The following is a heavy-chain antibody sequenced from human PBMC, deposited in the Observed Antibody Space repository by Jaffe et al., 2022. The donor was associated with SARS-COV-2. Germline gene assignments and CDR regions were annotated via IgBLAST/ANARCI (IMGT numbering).Heavy chain of an antibody. CDR1: GFSLSTSGVG. CDR3: AHIPPLNPHSIVYYDSSGYYYRGNWFDP. V-gene: IGHV2-5*02. D-gene: IGHD3-22*01. J-gene: IGHJ5*02. CDR2: IYWDDDK. Sequence: QITLKESGPTLVKPTQTLTLTCTFSGFSLSTSGVGVGWIRQPPGKALEWLALIYWDDDKRYSPSLKSRLTITKDTSKNQVVLTMTNMDPVDTATYYCAHIPPLNPHSIVYYDSSGYYYRGNWFDPWGQGTLVTVSS.